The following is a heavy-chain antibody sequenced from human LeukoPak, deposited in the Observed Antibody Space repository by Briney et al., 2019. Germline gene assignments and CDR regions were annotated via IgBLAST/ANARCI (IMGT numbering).Heavy chain of an antibody. CDR2: FDPEDGET. Sequence: ASVKVSCKVSGYTLTELSMHWVRQAPGKGLEWMGGFDPEDGETIYAQKFQGRVTMTEDTSTDTAYMELGSLRSEDTAVYYCATDSVKSSGPTGYFDYWGQGTLVTVSS. J-gene: IGHJ4*02. CDR3: ATDSVKSSGPTGYFDY. D-gene: IGHD6-19*01. CDR1: GYTLTELS. V-gene: IGHV1-24*01.